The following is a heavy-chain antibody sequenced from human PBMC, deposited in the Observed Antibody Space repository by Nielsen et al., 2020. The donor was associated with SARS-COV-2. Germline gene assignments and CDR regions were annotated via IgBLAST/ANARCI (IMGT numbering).Heavy chain of an antibody. CDR2: ISYDGSNK. V-gene: IGHV3-30*18. CDR3: AKDWTAIVVVPSGGVDY. D-gene: IGHD2-15*01. J-gene: IGHJ4*02. Sequence: GGSLRLSCAAPGFTFSTYGMHWVRQAPGKGLEWVAAISYDGSNKYYVDSVKGRFTISRDNSKNTLYLQMSGLREEDTAVYYCAKDWTAIVVVPSGGVDYWGQGTLVTVSS. CDR1: GFTFSTYG.